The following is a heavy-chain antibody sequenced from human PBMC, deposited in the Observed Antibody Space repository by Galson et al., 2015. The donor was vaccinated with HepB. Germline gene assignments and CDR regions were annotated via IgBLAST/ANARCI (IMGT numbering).Heavy chain of an antibody. Sequence: SLRLSCAASGLTLSGYSMNWVRQAPGKGLEWIPSINSDGKYIYYGDSVKGRFTISRDNAKNSLYLQMNSLRAEDTAVYYCARENSGWAMGMDVWGQGTTVTVSS. D-gene: IGHD5-12*01. CDR1: GLTLSGYS. V-gene: IGHV3-21*01. CDR3: ARENSGWAMGMDV. J-gene: IGHJ6*02. CDR2: INSDGKYI.